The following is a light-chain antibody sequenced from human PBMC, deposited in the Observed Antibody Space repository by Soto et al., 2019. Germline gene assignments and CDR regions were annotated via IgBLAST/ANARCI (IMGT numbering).Light chain of an antibody. CDR1: QSVSSN. CDR2: GAS. J-gene: IGKJ3*01. V-gene: IGKV3-15*01. Sequence: EIVMTQSPATLSVSPGERATLSCRASQSVSSNLAWYQQKPGQALRLLIYGASTRATGIPARFSGSGSGTEFTLTISSLQSEDFAVYYCQQYNNWPPGTFGPGTKVDIK. CDR3: QQYNNWPPGT.